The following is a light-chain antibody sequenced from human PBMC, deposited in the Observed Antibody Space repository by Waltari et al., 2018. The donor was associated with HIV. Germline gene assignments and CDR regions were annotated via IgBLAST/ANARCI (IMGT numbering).Light chain of an antibody. V-gene: IGKV1-5*03. Sequence: IQMTHSPSTLPASVGDSVTITCRASQSISRWWAWYQQKPGKAPKLLINKASTLESGVPLRFSGSASGTEFTLTITSLQPDDFATYYCQHYNNFPWTFGQGTKVEI. CDR1: QSISRW. J-gene: IGKJ1*01. CDR3: QHYNNFPWT. CDR2: KAS.